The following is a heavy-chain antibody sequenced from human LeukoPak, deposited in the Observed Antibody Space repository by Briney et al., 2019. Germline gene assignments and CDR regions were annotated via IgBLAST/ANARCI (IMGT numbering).Heavy chain of an antibody. CDR2: SYWNNDM. CDR1: GFSLRNTGVA. D-gene: IGHD5-18*01. J-gene: IGHJ4*02. Sequence: SGPTLVNPTQTLTLTCTFSGFSLRNTGVAVAWIRQPPGKALEWLAVSYWNNDMSYSPSLKSRLTITKDTSKNQVVLTMTNMDPVDTATYYCAHIADKQLSFDYWGQGTLVTVSS. CDR3: AHIADKQLSFDY. V-gene: IGHV2-5*01.